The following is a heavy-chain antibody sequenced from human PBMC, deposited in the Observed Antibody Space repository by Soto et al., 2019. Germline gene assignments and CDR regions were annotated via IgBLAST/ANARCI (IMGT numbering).Heavy chain of an antibody. D-gene: IGHD3-3*01. V-gene: IGHV3-30*18. CDR2: ISYDGSNK. Sequence: PGGSLRLSCAASGFTFSSYGMHWVRQAPGKGLEWVAVISYDGSNKYYADSVKGRFTISRDNSKNTLYLQMNSLRAEDTAVYYCAKDSYYDFWSGYSDYYYSGMDVWGQGTTVTVSS. CDR1: GFTFSSYG. J-gene: IGHJ6*02. CDR3: AKDSYYDFWSGYSDYYYSGMDV.